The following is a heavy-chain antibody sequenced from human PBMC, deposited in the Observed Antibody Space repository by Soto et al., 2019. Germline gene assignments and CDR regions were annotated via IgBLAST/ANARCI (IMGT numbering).Heavy chain of an antibody. CDR1: GFIFSSSA. D-gene: IGHD2-21*02. CDR3: AKGGGDSLRYGMDV. Sequence: GGSLRLSCSASGFIFSSSAMNWVRQAPGKGLEWVSAISGSGGSIYYADSVKGRFTISRDNSKTTLYLQMDSLRAEDTAVYYCAKGGGDSLRYGMDVWGQGTTVSVSS. J-gene: IGHJ6*02. CDR2: ISGSGGSI. V-gene: IGHV3-23*01.